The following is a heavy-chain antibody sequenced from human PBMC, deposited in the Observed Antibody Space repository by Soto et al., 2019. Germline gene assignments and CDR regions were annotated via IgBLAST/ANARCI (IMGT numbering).Heavy chain of an antibody. J-gene: IGHJ5*02. Sequence: TETLSLTCTVSGGSISSSYWSWIRQPPGKGLEWIGYVFSSGSTSYNPSLKSRVTISVDTSKNQFSLKLTSVTAADTAVYYCARDLGYCSSISCYPWCDPWGQGTLVTVSS. V-gene: IGHV4-59*01. CDR1: GGSISSSY. CDR3: ARDLGYCSSISCYPWCDP. CDR2: VFSSGST. D-gene: IGHD2-2*01.